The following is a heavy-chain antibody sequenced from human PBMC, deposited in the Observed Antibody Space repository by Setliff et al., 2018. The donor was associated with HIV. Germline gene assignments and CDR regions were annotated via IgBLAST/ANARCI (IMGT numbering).Heavy chain of an antibody. CDR3: ARSRAAGSDY. CDR1: GFTFSSYG. V-gene: IGHV3-33*01. J-gene: IGHJ4*02. D-gene: IGHD6-13*01. Sequence: GSLRLSCAASGFTFSSYGMHWARQAPGKGLEWVAVIWYDGSNKYYADSVKGRFTISRDNAENSLYLQMNSLRAEDTAVYYCARSRAAGSDYWGQGTLVTVSS. CDR2: IWYDGSNK.